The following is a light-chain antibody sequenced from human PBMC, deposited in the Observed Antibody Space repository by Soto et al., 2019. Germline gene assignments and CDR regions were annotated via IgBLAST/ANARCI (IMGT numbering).Light chain of an antibody. V-gene: IGKV3-20*01. CDR3: QRYGSSPPT. CDR1: QSVTSTY. J-gene: IGKJ2*01. CDR2: GAS. Sequence: EIVLTQSPATLSLSPGESATLSCRASQSVTSTYLAWYQQKPGQAPRLLIYGASSRATGIPDRFSGSGSGTDFTLTISRLEPEDFAVYYCQRYGSSPPTFGQGTQLEIK.